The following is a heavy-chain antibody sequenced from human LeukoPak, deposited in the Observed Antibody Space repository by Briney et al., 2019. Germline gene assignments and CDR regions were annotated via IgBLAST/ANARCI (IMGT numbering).Heavy chain of an antibody. J-gene: IGHJ4*02. CDR1: GFTFSSYW. CDR3: ARGPHDFWSGYPLPPDY. CDR2: IKQDGSEK. D-gene: IGHD3-3*01. V-gene: IGHV3-7*01. Sequence: PGGSLRLSCAASGFTFSSYWMSWVRQAPGKGLEWVANIKQDGSEKYYVDSVKGRFTISRDNAKNSLYLQMNSLRAEDTAVYYCARGPHDFWSGYPLPPDYWGQGTLVTVSS.